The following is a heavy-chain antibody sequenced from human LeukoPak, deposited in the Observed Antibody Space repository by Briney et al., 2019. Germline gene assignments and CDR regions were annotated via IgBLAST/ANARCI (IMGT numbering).Heavy chain of an antibody. CDR2: IKQGGGEA. V-gene: IGHV3-7*01. CDR3: VRAAEVIAVYYYGMDV. CDR1: GFTFSSFW. Sequence: GGSLRLSCAASGFTFSSFWMTWVRQAPGKGLEWVANIKQGGGEAYYVDSVKGRFTISRDNAKNSLFLQMNSLTVEDTGVYYCVRAAEVIAVYYYGMDVWGQGTTVTVSS. D-gene: IGHD6-19*01. J-gene: IGHJ6*02.